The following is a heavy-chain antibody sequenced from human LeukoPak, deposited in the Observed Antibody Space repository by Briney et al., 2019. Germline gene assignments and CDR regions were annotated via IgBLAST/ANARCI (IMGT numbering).Heavy chain of an antibody. CDR2: MNPNSGNT. D-gene: IGHD3-10*01. J-gene: IGHJ5*02. Sequence: ASVKVSCKASGYTFTSYDINWVRQATGQGLEWMGWMNPNSGNTGYAQKFQGRVTMTRNTSISTAYMELSSLRSEDTAVYYCARAVRGVIARWFDPWGQGTLVTVSS. V-gene: IGHV1-8*01. CDR1: GYTFTSYD. CDR3: ARAVRGVIARWFDP.